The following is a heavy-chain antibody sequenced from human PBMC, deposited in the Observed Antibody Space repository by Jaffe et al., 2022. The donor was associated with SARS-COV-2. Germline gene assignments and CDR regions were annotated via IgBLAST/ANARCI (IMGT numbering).Heavy chain of an antibody. CDR3: ARAPVPIYSYGFLAFDY. V-gene: IGHV3-48*03. CDR2: ISSSGSTI. Sequence: EVQLVESGGGLVQPGGSLRLSCAASGFTFSSYEMNWVRQAPGKGLEWVSYISSSGSTIYYADSVKGRFTISRDNAKNSLYLQMNSLRAEDTAVYYCARAPVPIYSYGFLAFDYWGQGTLVTVSS. J-gene: IGHJ4*02. D-gene: IGHD5-18*01. CDR1: GFTFSSYE.